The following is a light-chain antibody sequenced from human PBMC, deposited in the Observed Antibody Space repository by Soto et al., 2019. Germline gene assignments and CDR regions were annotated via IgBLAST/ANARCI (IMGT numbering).Light chain of an antibody. CDR3: QQYYHTPYT. V-gene: IGKV4-1*01. J-gene: IGKJ2*01. Sequence: DIVMTQSPDSLAVSLGERATINCKSSQSVLYSSNNRNYLAWYQQKPGQPPKLLIYWASTRESGVPDRFSGSGSGTDFTHAISSLRAEDVAVYYCQQYYHTPYTFGRGTKLEI. CDR2: WAS. CDR1: QSVLYSSNNRNY.